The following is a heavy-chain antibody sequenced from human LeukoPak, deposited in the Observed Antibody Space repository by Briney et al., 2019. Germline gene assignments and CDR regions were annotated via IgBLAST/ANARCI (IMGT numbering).Heavy chain of an antibody. Sequence: GGSLRLSCAASGFTFSSYAMSWVRQAPGKGLEWVSAISGSGGSTYYADSVKGRFTISRDNSKNTLYLQMNSLRAEDTAVYYCAKDPGYSSSWYGSYWGQGTLVTVSS. V-gene: IGHV3-23*01. CDR1: GFTFSSYA. CDR2: ISGSGGST. CDR3: AKDPGYSSSWYGSY. J-gene: IGHJ4*02. D-gene: IGHD6-13*01.